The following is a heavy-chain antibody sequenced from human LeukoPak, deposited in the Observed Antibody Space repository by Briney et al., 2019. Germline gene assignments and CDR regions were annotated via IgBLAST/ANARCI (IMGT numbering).Heavy chain of an antibody. Sequence: WGSLTLSCAASGCTFRSYNMNWVRQAPGKRPEWVSYINSSSSYIYYADPVKGRFTIFKDNANNLLYLQMNILRAEHTALYHCARGTSRADSWGQGTLVTVSS. D-gene: IGHD1-1*01. V-gene: IGHV3-21*01. CDR3: ARGTSRADS. CDR2: INSSSSYI. J-gene: IGHJ4*02. CDR1: GCTFRSYN.